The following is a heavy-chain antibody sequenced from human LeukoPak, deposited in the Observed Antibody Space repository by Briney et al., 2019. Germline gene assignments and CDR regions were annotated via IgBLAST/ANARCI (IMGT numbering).Heavy chain of an antibody. Sequence: SETLSLTCTVSGGSISSYYWSWIRQPPGKGLEWIGYIYYSGSTNYNPSLKSRVTISVDTSKNQFSLKLSSVTAADTAVYYCARDRNYYDSSGPPYYYSALDVWGQGTTVTVSS. J-gene: IGHJ6*02. D-gene: IGHD3-22*01. V-gene: IGHV4-59*01. CDR3: ARDRNYYDSSGPPYYYSALDV. CDR1: GGSISSYY. CDR2: IYYSGST.